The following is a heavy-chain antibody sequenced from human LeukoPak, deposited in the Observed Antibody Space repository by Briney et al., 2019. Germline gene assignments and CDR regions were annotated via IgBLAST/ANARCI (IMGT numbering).Heavy chain of an antibody. CDR3: ARPRHKRWLQSVLLTAFDI. J-gene: IGHJ3*02. Sequence: SETLSLTCTVSGGSISSSSYYWGWIRQPPGKGLEWIGSIYYSGSTYYNPSLKSRVTISVDTSKNQFSLKLSSVTAADTAVYYCARPRHKRWLQSVLLTAFDIWGQGTMVTVSS. V-gene: IGHV4-39*01. CDR2: IYYSGST. CDR1: GGSISSSSYY. D-gene: IGHD5-24*01.